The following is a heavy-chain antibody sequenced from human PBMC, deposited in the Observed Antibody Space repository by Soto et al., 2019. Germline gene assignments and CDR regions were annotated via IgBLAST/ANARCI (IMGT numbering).Heavy chain of an antibody. CDR2: IYYIGTT. V-gene: IGHV4-30-4*01. CDR3: SRGSTYYGFLT. D-gene: IGHD3-10*01. CDR1: GDSMGSGDYY. J-gene: IGHJ5*02. Sequence: QVQLQESGPGLVKPSQTLSLTCTVSGDSMGSGDYYWTWIRQPPGKGLEWIWYIYYIGTTFYNPSLESRVNISIDTSKNHFSLRLTSVTAADTAVYYCSRGSTYYGFLTWGQGTLVTVSS.